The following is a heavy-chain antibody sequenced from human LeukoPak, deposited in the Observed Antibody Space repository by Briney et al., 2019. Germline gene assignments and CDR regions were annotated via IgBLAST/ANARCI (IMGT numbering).Heavy chain of an antibody. CDR1: GGFISNSNYY. CDR2: INHSGST. D-gene: IGHD6-13*01. Sequence: PSETLSLTCTVSGGFISNSNYYWSWIRQPPGKGLEWIGEINHSGSTNYNPSLKSRVTISVDTSKNQFSLKLSSVTAADTAVYYCARVFSLTGYSSSWYKPYYFDYWGQGTLVTVSS. V-gene: IGHV4-39*07. J-gene: IGHJ4*02. CDR3: ARVFSLTGYSSSWYKPYYFDY.